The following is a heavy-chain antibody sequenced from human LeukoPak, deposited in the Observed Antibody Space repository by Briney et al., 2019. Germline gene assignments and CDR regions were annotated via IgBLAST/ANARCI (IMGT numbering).Heavy chain of an antibody. CDR1: GGSISTYY. J-gene: IGHJ6*03. CDR3: AREMWCSIGVCPHYYMDV. CDR2: IYTSGST. D-gene: IGHD2-8*01. Sequence: SETLSLTCTVSGGSISTYYWSWIRQPAGKGLEWIGRIYTSGSTNYNPSLKSRVTISVDKSKNQFSLRLSSVTAADTAVYYCAREMWCSIGVCPHYYMDVWGKGTTVTVSS. V-gene: IGHV4-4*07.